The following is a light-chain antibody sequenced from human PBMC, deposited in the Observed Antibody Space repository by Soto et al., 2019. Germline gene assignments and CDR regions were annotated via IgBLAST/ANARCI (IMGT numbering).Light chain of an antibody. V-gene: IGKV1-27*01. CDR3: QKYNSAPRT. CDR1: QGISNY. J-gene: IGKJ1*01. Sequence: DIKMTQSPSSLSASVGDRVTITCLASQGISNYLAWYQQKPGKVPKLLIYAASTLQSGVPSRFSGSGSGTDFTLTISSLQPEDVATYYCQKYNSAPRTFGQGTKVEIK. CDR2: AAS.